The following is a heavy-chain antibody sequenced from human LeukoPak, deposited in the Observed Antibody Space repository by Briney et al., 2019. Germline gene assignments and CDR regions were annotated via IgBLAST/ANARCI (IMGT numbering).Heavy chain of an antibody. CDR1: GFSLSTHGMC. CDR3: ARTKRRPVSGSARNYYYMDV. CDR2: IDWDDEE. D-gene: IGHD3-10*01. V-gene: IGHV2-70*17. Sequence: SGPTLVNPTQTLTLTCTFSGFSLSTHGMCVSWIRQPPGEALEWLARIDWDDEELYSTSLKTRLTISKDTSKNQVVLTMTNIDPVDTGTYYCARTKRRPVSGSARNYYYMDVWGKGTTVTVSS. J-gene: IGHJ6*03.